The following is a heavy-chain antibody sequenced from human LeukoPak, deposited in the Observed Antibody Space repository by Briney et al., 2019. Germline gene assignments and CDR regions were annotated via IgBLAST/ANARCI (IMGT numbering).Heavy chain of an antibody. D-gene: IGHD5-12*01. CDR1: GFTFSSYE. Sequence: PGGSLRLSCAASGFTFSSYEMNWVRQAPGKGLEWVSYISSSGSTIYYADSVKGRFTISRDNAKNSLYLQMNSLRAEDTAVYYCARVRGHPHYYYYYMDVWGKGTTVTISS. V-gene: IGHV3-48*03. CDR2: ISSSGSTI. CDR3: ARVRGHPHYYYYYMDV. J-gene: IGHJ6*03.